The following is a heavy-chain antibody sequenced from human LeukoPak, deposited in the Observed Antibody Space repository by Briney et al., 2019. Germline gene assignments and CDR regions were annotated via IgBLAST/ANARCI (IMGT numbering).Heavy chain of an antibody. Sequence: GGSLRLSCAASGFSVSNNYMSWVRQAPGKGLEWVSVIYSGGSTFYADSVKGRFTISRDNSKNTLYLQMNSLRAEDTAVCYCASDSYSPEYFQHWGQGTLVTVSS. CDR1: GFSVSNNY. J-gene: IGHJ1*01. V-gene: IGHV3-66*01. CDR2: IYSGGST. D-gene: IGHD2-15*01. CDR3: ASDSYSPEYFQH.